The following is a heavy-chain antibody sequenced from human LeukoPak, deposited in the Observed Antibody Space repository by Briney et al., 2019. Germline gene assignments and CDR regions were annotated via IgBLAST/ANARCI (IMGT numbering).Heavy chain of an antibody. CDR1: GFSFSAYW. CDR3: ARFGYVAAVDV. V-gene: IGHV3-7*01. D-gene: IGHD2-15*01. J-gene: IGHJ4*02. CDR2: INPAGSET. Sequence: GGSLRLSCAASGFSFSAYWMTWVRQAPGTGLEWVANINPAGSETYYVDPVKGRFSISGDNAKNLVYLQMNSLRAEDTAVYHCARFGYVAAVDVWGQGTPVTVSS.